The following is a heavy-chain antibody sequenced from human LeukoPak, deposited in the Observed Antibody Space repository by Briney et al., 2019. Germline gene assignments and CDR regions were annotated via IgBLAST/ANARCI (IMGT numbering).Heavy chain of an antibody. J-gene: IGHJ4*02. V-gene: IGHV3-30*04. CDR2: ISYDGSNK. D-gene: IGHD1-26*01. CDR1: GFTFSSYA. Sequence: GRSLRLSCAASGFTFSSYAMHWVRQAPGKGLEWVAVISYDGSNKYNADSVKGRFTISRDNSKNTLYLQMNSLRAEDTAVYYCASSGSYRFDYWGQGTLVTVSS. CDR3: ASSGSYRFDY.